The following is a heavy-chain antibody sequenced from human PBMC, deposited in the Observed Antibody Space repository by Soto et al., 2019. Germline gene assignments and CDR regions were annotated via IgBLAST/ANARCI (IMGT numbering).Heavy chain of an antibody. CDR3: AKVKDRRYSSGWYSLVDAFDI. CDR2: ISGSGGST. D-gene: IGHD6-19*01. V-gene: IGHV3-23*01. J-gene: IGHJ3*02. CDR1: GFTFSSYA. Sequence: GGSLRLSCAASGFTFSSYAMSWVRQAPGKWLEWVSAISGSGGSTYYADSVKGRFTISRDNSKNTLYLQMNSLRAEDTAVYYCAKVKDRRYSSGWYSLVDAFDIWGQGTMVTVSS.